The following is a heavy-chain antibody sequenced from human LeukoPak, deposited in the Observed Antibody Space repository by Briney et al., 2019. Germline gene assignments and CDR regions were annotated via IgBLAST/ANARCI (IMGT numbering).Heavy chain of an antibody. D-gene: IGHD2-2*03. CDR3: ARGAPGYCSSTSCYYYYHYMDV. CDR1: GGTFSSYA. CDR2: IIPIFGTA. J-gene: IGHJ6*03. V-gene: IGHV1-69*05. Sequence: SVKVSCKASGGTFSSYAISWVRQAPGQGLGWMGGIIPIFGTANYAQKFQGRVTITTDESTSTAYMELSSLRSEDTAVYYCARGAPGYCSSTSCYYYYHYMDVWGKGTTVTVSS.